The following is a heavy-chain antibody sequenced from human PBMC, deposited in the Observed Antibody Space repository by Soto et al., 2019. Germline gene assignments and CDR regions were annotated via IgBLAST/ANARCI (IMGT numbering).Heavy chain of an antibody. V-gene: IGHV3-48*02. CDR2: ISSSSSTI. Sequence: GGSLRLSCASSGFTFXSYSMNLVRQAPGKGLEWVSYISSSSSTIYYADSVKGRFTISRDNAKNSLYLQMNSLRDEDTAVYYCARESRFLEWLSLNWFDPWGQGTLVTVSS. D-gene: IGHD3-3*01. CDR3: ARESRFLEWLSLNWFDP. J-gene: IGHJ5*02. CDR1: GFTFXSYS.